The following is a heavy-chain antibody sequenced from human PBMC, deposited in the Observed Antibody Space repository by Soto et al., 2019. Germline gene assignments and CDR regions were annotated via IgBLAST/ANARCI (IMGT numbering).Heavy chain of an antibody. D-gene: IGHD3-10*01. V-gene: IGHV4-30-4*01. CDR3: ARKPYYYGSGSYPRPYNWFDP. Sequence: SETLSLTCTVSGGSISSGDYYWSWIRQPPGKGLEWIGYIYYSGSTYYNPSLKSRVTISVDTSKNQFSLKLSSVTAADTAVYYCARKPYYYGSGSYPRPYNWFDPWGQGTLVTVSS. CDR1: GGSISSGDYY. J-gene: IGHJ5*02. CDR2: IYYSGST.